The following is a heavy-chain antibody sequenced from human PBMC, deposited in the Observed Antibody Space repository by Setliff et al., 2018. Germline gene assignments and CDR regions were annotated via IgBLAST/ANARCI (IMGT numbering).Heavy chain of an antibody. CDR3: ARGAGWTGSYTYYFDS. CDR1: GFTFSSYA. V-gene: IGHV3-23*01. Sequence: LRLSCAASGFTFSSYAMTWVRQAPGKGLEWVSGISGYGSRTYYADSVKGRSTISRDNSQNTMYLQMNSLRAEDTAVYYCARGAGWTGSYTYYFDSWGQGALVTVSS. CDR2: ISGYGSRT. J-gene: IGHJ4*02. D-gene: IGHD3-9*01.